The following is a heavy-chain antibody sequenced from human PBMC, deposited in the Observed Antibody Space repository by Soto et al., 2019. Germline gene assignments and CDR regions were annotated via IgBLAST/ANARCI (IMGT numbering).Heavy chain of an antibody. CDR2: IIPVLGTA. V-gene: IGHV1-69*01. CDR1: GGTFSSYT. Sequence: QVQLVQSGAEVKKPGSSVRVSCKASGGTFSSYTITWVRQVPGQGLEWMGGIIPVLGTANYAQKFQGRVTITSDESTSTAYMELSSLRSEDTAVYYCARGSEGTYNYFDYWGQGTLVTVSS. J-gene: IGHJ4*02. CDR3: ARGSEGTYNYFDY. D-gene: IGHD3-10*01.